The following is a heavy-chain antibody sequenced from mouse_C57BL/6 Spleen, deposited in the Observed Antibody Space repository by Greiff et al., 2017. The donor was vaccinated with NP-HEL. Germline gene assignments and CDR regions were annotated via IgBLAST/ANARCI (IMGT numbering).Heavy chain of an antibody. D-gene: IGHD4-1*01. CDR2: INPNTGGT. V-gene: IGHV1-26*01. CDR1: GYTFTDYY. CDR3: ERNWVDY. J-gene: IGHJ2*01. Sequence: VQLQQSGPELVKPGASVKISCKASGYTFTDYYMNWVKQSHGKSLEWIGDINPNTGGTSYNQKFKGKATLTVDKSSSTAYMELRSLTSEDSAVYYCERNWVDYWGKGTTLTVSS.